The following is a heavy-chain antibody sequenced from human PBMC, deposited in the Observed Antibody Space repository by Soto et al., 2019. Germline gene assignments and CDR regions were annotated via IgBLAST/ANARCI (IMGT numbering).Heavy chain of an antibody. Sequence: QVQLVQSGAEVKKPGSSVKVSCKASGGTFSSYAISWVRQAPGQGLEWMGGIIPIFGTANYAQKFQGRVTITADEFTSTAYMELSSLRSEDTAVYYCARRYCSGGSCYPDGWFDPSGQGTLVTVSS. V-gene: IGHV1-69*01. CDR3: ARRYCSGGSCYPDGWFDP. CDR2: IIPIFGTA. CDR1: GGTFSSYA. J-gene: IGHJ5*02. D-gene: IGHD2-15*01.